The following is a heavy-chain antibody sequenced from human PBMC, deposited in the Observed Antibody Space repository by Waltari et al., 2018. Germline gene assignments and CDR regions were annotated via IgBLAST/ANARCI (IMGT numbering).Heavy chain of an antibody. D-gene: IGHD5-18*01. CDR1: GLSLSTSGVC. Sequence: QITLKESGPTLVKPTQTLTLTCTFSGLSLSTSGVCVGWIRQPPGKALEWLALIYWDDDKRYSPSLKSRLTITKDTSKNQVVLTMTNMDPVDTATYYCAHRGYSYGIDAFDIWGQGTMVTVSS. V-gene: IGHV2-5*02. CDR2: IYWDDDK. CDR3: AHRGYSYGIDAFDI. J-gene: IGHJ3*02.